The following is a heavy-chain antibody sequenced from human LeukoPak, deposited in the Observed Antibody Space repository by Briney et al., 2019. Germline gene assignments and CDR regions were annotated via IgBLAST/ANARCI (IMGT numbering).Heavy chain of an antibody. D-gene: IGHD6-19*01. J-gene: IGHJ6*02. CDR2: IKQDGSEK. V-gene: IGHV3-7*01. Sequence: GGSLRLSCAASGFTFSSYWMSWVRQAPGKGLEWVANIKQDGSEKYYVDSVRGRFTISRDNAKNSPYLQMNSLRAEDTAVYYCAKVQWHYYYYGMDVWGQGTTVTVSS. CDR3: AKVQWHYYYYGMDV. CDR1: GFTFSSYW.